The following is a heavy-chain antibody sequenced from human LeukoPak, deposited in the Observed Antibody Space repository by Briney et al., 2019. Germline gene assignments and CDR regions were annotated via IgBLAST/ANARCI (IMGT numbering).Heavy chain of an antibody. J-gene: IGHJ3*02. CDR3: ASEIRGIAAAGPHDAFDI. Sequence: ASVKVSCKASGGTFSSYAISWVRQAPGQGLEWMGGIIPIFGTANYAQKFQGRVTITADKSTSTAYMELSSLRSEDTAVYYCASEIRGIAAAGPHDAFDIWGQGTMVTVSS. CDR1: GGTFSSYA. V-gene: IGHV1-69*06. CDR2: IIPIFGTA. D-gene: IGHD6-13*01.